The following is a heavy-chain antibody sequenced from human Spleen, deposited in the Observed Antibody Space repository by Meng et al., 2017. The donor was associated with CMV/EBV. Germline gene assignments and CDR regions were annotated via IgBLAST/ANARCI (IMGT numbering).Heavy chain of an antibody. D-gene: IGHD3-22*01. J-gene: IGHJ4*02. V-gene: IGHV1-2*02. CDR3: ARVWPYYYDSSGYYYGPPFDY. CDR2: INPNSGGT. CDR1: GYTFTDYH. Sequence: ASVKVSCKASGYTFTDYHIHWVRQAPGQGLEWLGWINPNSGGTRSAQSLQGRVTMTRDTSITTAYMELSRLRSDDTAVYYCARVWPYYYDSSGYYYGPPFDYWGQGTLVTVSS.